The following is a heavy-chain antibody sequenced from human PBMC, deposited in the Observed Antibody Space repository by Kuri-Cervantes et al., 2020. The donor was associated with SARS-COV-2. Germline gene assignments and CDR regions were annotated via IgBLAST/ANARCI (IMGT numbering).Heavy chain of an antibody. Sequence: SETLSLTCTVSGGSISSSSYYWGWIRPPPGKGLEWIGSIYYSGSTYYNPSLKSRVTISVDTSKNQFSLKLSSVTAADTAVYYCARDRRPAAAGTFFDYWGQGTLVTVSS. J-gene: IGHJ4*02. CDR1: GGSISSSSYY. CDR3: ARDRRPAAAGTFFDY. D-gene: IGHD6-13*01. CDR2: IYYSGST. V-gene: IGHV4-39*07.